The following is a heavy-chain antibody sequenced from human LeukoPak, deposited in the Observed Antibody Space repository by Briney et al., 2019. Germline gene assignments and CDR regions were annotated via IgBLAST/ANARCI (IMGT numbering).Heavy chain of an antibody. V-gene: IGHV3-7*01. D-gene: IGHD3-3*01. J-gene: IGHJ4*02. CDR2: IKQDGSEK. CDR1: GFTFSSYE. Sequence: GGSLRLSCAASGFTFSSYEMNWVRQAPGKGLEWVANIKQDGSEKYYVDSVKGRFTISRDNAKNSLYLQMNSLRAEDTAVYYCAAEGNYDFWSGYFVYWGQGTLVTVSS. CDR3: AAEGNYDFWSGYFVY.